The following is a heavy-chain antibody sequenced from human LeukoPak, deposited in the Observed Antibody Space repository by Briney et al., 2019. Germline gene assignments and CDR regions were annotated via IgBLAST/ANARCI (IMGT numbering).Heavy chain of an antibody. CDR2: ISHNGNT. J-gene: IGHJ4*02. CDR3: ARDGYSAYDRDLDH. Sequence: SGTPSLTCTISGASISDTNWWTWVRQPPGKGLGWIGEISHNGNTNYSPSLKSRVTISVDKSKNQFSLRLDSVTAADTAVYYCARDGYSAYDRDLDHWGQGALVTVSS. V-gene: IGHV4-4*02. CDR1: GASISDTNW. D-gene: IGHD5-12*01.